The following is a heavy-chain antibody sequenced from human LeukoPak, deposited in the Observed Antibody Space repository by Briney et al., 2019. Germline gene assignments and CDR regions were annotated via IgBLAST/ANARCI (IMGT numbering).Heavy chain of an antibody. D-gene: IGHD1-14*01. Sequence: QPGGSLRLSCAASGFTVSTYYINWVRQAPGKGLEWVSVTYTGGSTSYADSVKGRFTVSRDNSKNTLYLQINSLRAEDTAVYYCARAPNHWDPVDYWGQGTLVTVSS. CDR1: GFTVSTYY. J-gene: IGHJ4*02. V-gene: IGHV3-66*01. CDR3: ARAPNHWDPVDY. CDR2: TYTGGST.